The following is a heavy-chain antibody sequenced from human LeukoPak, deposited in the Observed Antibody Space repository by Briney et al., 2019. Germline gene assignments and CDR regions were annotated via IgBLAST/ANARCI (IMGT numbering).Heavy chain of an antibody. Sequence: ASVKVSCKASGYTFTGYYMHWVRQAPGQGLEWMGWINPNTSVTKYAQRFQGRLTMTRDTSISTAYMELSSLRSDDTAVYYCARDVGEYCSSTNCYASHYWGQGTLVTVSS. D-gene: IGHD2-2*01. J-gene: IGHJ4*02. CDR1: GYTFTGYY. CDR2: INPNTSVT. CDR3: ARDVGEYCSSTNCYASHY. V-gene: IGHV1-2*02.